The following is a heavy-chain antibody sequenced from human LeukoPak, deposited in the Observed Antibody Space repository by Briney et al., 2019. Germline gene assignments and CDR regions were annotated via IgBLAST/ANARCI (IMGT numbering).Heavy chain of an antibody. D-gene: IGHD2-2*01. CDR2: INHSGST. J-gene: IGHJ3*02. Sequence: PSETLSLTCAVYGGSFSGYYWSWIRQPPGKGLEWIGEINHSGSTSYNPSLKSRVTISVDTSKNQFSLKLSSVTAADTAVYYCARGVVVPAVSAFDIWGQGTMVTVSS. V-gene: IGHV4-34*01. CDR3: ARGVVVPAVSAFDI. CDR1: GGSFSGYY.